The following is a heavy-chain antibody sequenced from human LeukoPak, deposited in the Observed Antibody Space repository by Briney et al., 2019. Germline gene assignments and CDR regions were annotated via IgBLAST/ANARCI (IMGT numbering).Heavy chain of an antibody. CDR3: ARDLGTFQGHAFDI. CDR1: GGSISSYF. CDR2: IHFTGSS. D-gene: IGHD3-16*01. Sequence: SETLSLTCTVSGGSISSYFWNWIRQPPGKGLEWIGYIHFTGSSNDNPSLKNRVSISVDPSMNQFSLNLSSVTAADTAVYCCARDLGTFQGHAFDIWGQGTMVTVSS. V-gene: IGHV4-59*01. J-gene: IGHJ3*02.